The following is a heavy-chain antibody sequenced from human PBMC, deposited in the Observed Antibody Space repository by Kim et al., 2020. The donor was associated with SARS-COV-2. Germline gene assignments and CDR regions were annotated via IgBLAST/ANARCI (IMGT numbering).Heavy chain of an antibody. V-gene: IGHV3-30*18. D-gene: IGHD2-15*01. Sequence: GGSLRLSCVASGFTFSSYGMHWVRQAPGKGLEWVAVISYDGSNKYYADSVKGRFTISRDNSKNTLYLQMNSLRAEDTAVYYCAKDRGMVVDDMTVSAFDIWGQGTMVTVSS. CDR1: GFTFSSYG. CDR3: AKDRGMVVDDMTVSAFDI. CDR2: ISYDGSNK. J-gene: IGHJ3*02.